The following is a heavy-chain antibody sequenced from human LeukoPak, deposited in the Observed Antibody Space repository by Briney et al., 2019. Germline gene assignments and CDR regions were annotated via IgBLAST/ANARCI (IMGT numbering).Heavy chain of an antibody. CDR3: ARGIYSSGWSYFDY. CDR2: IYSGGST. Sequence: GGSLRLSCAASGFTVSSNYMSWVRQAPGKGLEWVSVIYSGGSTYYADSVKGRFTISRDNSKNTLYLQMNSLRAEDTAVYYCARGIYSSGWSYFDYWGHGTLVTVSS. D-gene: IGHD6-19*01. V-gene: IGHV3-53*01. J-gene: IGHJ4*01. CDR1: GFTVSSNY.